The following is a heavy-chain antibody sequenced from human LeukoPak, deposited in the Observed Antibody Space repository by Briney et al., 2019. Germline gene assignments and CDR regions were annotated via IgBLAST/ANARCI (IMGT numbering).Heavy chain of an antibody. V-gene: IGHV1-2*02. CDR3: ARGGILYDSSGYVDY. Sequence: ASVKVSCKASGYTFTGYYMHWVRQAPGQGLEWMGWINPNSGGTNYAQKFQGRVTMTRDTSTSTAYMELSRLRSDDTAVYYCARGGILYDSSGYVDYWGQGTLVTVSS. D-gene: IGHD3-22*01. CDR2: INPNSGGT. CDR1: GYTFTGYY. J-gene: IGHJ4*02.